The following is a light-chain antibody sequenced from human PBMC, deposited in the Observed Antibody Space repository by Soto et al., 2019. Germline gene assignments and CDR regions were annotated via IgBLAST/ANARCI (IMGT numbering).Light chain of an antibody. CDR1: SRDVGAYTY. Sequence: QSVLTQPASMSGSPGQSITISCTGTSRDVGAYTYVSWYQRYPGKAPKLIIYEVTNRPSGVSNRFSGSKSGNTASLTISGLQAEDEADYYCSSYTGTILVFGGGTKVTVL. CDR3: SSYTGTILV. CDR2: EVT. J-gene: IGLJ3*02. V-gene: IGLV2-14*01.